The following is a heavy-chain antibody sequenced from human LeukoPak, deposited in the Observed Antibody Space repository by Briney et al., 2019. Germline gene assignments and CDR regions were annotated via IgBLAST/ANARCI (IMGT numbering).Heavy chain of an antibody. Sequence: SSETLSLTCAVYGGSFSGYYWSWIRQPPGKGLEWIGEINHSGSTNYNPSLKSRVTMSVDTSKNQFSLKLSSVTAADTAVYYCARVSGLNYDFWSGYAAYFDYWGQGTLVTVSS. CDR2: INHSGST. J-gene: IGHJ4*02. CDR3: ARVSGLNYDFWSGYAAYFDY. V-gene: IGHV4-34*01. CDR1: GGSFSGYY. D-gene: IGHD3-3*01.